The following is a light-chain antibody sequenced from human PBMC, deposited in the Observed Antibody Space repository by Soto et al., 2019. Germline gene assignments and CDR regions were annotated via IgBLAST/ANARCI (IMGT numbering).Light chain of an antibody. CDR3: SSYTSTNIV. V-gene: IGLV2-14*01. J-gene: IGLJ2*01. CDR1: SSDVSDYNY. Sequence: QSALTQPASVSGSPGQSITISCTGTSSDVSDYNYVSWYQQYPGKAPKLMIYEVDYRPSGVSNRFSGSKSGNTASLTISGLQAEDEADYYCSSYTSTNIVFGGGTKVTVL. CDR2: EVD.